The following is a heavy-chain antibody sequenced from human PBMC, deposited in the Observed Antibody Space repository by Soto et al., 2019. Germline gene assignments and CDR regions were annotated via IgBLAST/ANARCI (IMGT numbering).Heavy chain of an antibody. CDR2: IYYSGST. V-gene: IGHV4-59*01. CDR3: ARGRYDFWSGPETVSFDY. CDR1: GGSISSYY. J-gene: IGHJ4*02. D-gene: IGHD3-3*01. Sequence: SETLSLTCTVSGGSISSYYWSWIRQPPGKGLEWIGYIYYSGSTNYTPSLKSRVTISVDTSKNQFSLKLSSVTAADTAVYYCARGRYDFWSGPETVSFDYWGQGTLVTSPQ.